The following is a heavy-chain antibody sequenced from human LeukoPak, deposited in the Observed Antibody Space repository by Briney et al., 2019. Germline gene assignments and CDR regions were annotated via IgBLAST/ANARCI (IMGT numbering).Heavy chain of an antibody. Sequence: ASVKVSCKASGYIFTDYYMHWVRQAPGQELGWMGRINPNSGGTNYAQKFQGRVTMTRDTSISTAYTELSSLRSEDTAVYYCARDRSYYDFWSGPSDAFDIWGQGTMVTVSS. CDR1: GYIFTDYY. D-gene: IGHD3-3*01. J-gene: IGHJ3*02. V-gene: IGHV1/OR15-1*02. CDR3: ARDRSYYDFWSGPSDAFDI. CDR2: INPNSGGT.